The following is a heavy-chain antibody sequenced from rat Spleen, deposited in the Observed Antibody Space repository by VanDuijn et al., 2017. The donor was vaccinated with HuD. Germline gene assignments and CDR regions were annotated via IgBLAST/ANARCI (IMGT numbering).Heavy chain of an antibody. CDR2: ISYDGSST. Sequence: EVQLVESDGGLVQPGRSLKLSCAASGFTFSDYYMAWVRQAPTKGLEWVATISYDGSSTYYPDSVKGRFTISRDNAENTVYLQMNSLRSEDTATYYCAKDFGYTDYWGQGVMVTVSS. CDR1: GFTFSDYY. J-gene: IGHJ2*01. V-gene: IGHV5-29*01. D-gene: IGHD1-4*01. CDR3: AKDFGYTDY.